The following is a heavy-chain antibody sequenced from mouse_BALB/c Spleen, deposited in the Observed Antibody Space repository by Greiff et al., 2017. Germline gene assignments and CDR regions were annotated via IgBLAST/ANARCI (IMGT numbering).Heavy chain of an antibody. J-gene: IGHJ2*01. CDR3: ARSGLGPHFDY. Sequence: EVQLQQSGPELVKPGASVKISCKASGYSFTGYYMHWVKQSHVKSLEWIGRINPYNGATSYNQNFKDKASLTVDKSSSTAYMELHSLTSEDSAVYYCARSGLGPHFDYWGQGTTLTVSS. CDR2: INPYNGAT. CDR1: GYSFTGYY. V-gene: IGHV1-31*01. D-gene: IGHD4-1*01.